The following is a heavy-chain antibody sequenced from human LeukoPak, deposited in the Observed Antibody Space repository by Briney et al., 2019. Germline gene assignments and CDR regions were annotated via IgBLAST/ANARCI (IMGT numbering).Heavy chain of an antibody. V-gene: IGHV3-30*02. CDR2: IRHDGSNK. J-gene: IGHJ6*02. Sequence: GGSLRLSCAASGFIFSSYGMHWVRQAPGKGLEWVAFIRHDGSNKYYADSVKGRFIISRDNSKNTLYLQMNSLRAEDTAVYYCARDRIAVGYGMDVWGQGTTVTVSS. D-gene: IGHD6-19*01. CDR3: ARDRIAVGYGMDV. CDR1: GFIFSSYG.